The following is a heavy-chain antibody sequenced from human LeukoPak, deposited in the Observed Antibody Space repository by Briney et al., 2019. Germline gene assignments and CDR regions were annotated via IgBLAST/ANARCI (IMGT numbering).Heavy chain of an antibody. D-gene: IGHD6-19*01. CDR3: AREAGIAVAGRKDSYYFDY. J-gene: IGHJ4*02. CDR1: GFTFSSYA. V-gene: IGHV3-23*01. Sequence: PGGSLRLSCAASGFTFSSYAMSWVRQAPGKGLEWVSAISGSGGSTYYADSVKGRFTISRDNSKNTLYLQMNSLRAEDTAVYYCAREAGIAVAGRKDSYYFDYWGQGTLVTVSS. CDR2: ISGSGGST.